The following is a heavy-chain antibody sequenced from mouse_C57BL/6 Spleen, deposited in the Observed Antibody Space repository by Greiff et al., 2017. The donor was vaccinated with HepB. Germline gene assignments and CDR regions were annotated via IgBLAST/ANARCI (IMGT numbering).Heavy chain of an antibody. J-gene: IGHJ2*01. Sequence: VQLQQSVAELVRPGASVKLSCTASGFNIKNTYMHWVKQRPEQGLEWIGRIDPANGNTKYAPKFQGKATLTADTSTNTAYLQLSSLTSEDTAIYYCARSPTVVAHYFDYWGQGTTLTVSS. CDR2: IDPANGNT. CDR3: ARSPTVVAHYFDY. D-gene: IGHD1-1*01. V-gene: IGHV14-3*01. CDR1: GFNIKNTY.